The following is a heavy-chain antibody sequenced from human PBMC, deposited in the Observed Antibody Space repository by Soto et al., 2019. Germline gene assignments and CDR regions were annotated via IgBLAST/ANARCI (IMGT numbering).Heavy chain of an antibody. CDR1: GVTFSDYY. D-gene: IGHD6-13*01. V-gene: IGHV3-11*01. CDR2: ISSSGSTI. Sequence: XGSRMLSCAASGVTFSDYYMSWIRQAPGKGLEWVSYISSSGSTIYYADSVKGRFTISRDNAKNSLYLQMNSLRAEDTAVYYCARSWQQLPPGDAFDIWGHGSMVTVSS. CDR3: ARSWQQLPPGDAFDI. J-gene: IGHJ3*02.